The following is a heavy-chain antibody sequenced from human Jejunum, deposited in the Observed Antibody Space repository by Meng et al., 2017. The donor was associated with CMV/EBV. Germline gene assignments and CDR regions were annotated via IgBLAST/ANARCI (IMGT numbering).Heavy chain of an antibody. Sequence: VQLQQVGAGLLKPSDTLSLTCAVYGGSFSGFYWSWIRQPPGKGLEWIAEIDHTGSANYNPSLKSRVTISVDTSKNQFSLELNSETAADTALYYCARQRKYAAGGTGEFDPWGQGTLVTVSS. V-gene: IGHV4-34*01. CDR1: GGSFSGFY. CDR3: ARQRKYAAGGTGEFDP. J-gene: IGHJ5*02. CDR2: IDHTGSA. D-gene: IGHD6-13*01.